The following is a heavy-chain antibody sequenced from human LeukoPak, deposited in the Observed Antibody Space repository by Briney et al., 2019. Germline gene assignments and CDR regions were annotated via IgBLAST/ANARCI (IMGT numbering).Heavy chain of an antibody. Sequence: SGPTLVNPTQTLTLTCTFSGFSLSAAGVGVGWIRQPPGKALEWLALIYWHGDQRYSPSLKTRLTIAKDTSKKQVVLTLTNVDPVDTATYYCVHQHNLAAADTWGQGILVTVSS. CDR3: VHQHNLAAADT. D-gene: IGHD6-13*01. CDR2: IYWHGDQ. J-gene: IGHJ4*02. V-gene: IGHV2-5*01. CDR1: GFSLSAAGVG.